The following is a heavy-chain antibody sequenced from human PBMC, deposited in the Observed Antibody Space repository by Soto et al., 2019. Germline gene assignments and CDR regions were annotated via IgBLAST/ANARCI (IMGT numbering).Heavy chain of an antibody. V-gene: IGHV4-59*08. CDR3: ARLASVAGFYYYYYMEV. J-gene: IGHJ6*03. D-gene: IGHD3-9*01. Sequence: SETLSLTCTVSGGSISSYYWSWIRQPPGKGLEWIGYIYYSGSTNYNPSLKSRVTISVDTSKNQFSLKLSSVTAADTAVYYCARLASVAGFYYYYYMEVWGKGTTVTVSS. CDR2: IYYSGST. CDR1: GGSISSYY.